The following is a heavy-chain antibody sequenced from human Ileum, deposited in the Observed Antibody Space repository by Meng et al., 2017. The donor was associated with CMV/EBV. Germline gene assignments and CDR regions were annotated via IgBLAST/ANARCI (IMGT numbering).Heavy chain of an antibody. J-gene: IGHJ4*02. Sequence: RLSCAASGFSFSSHWMHWVRQAPGKGLVWVSRINNDSSNSVYADSVKGRFTISRDNTKNTLHLQMNSLRDEDTAVYYCARGLYGPDYWGQGTLVTVSS. CDR2: INNDSSNS. CDR1: GFSFSSHW. V-gene: IGHV3-74*01. CDR3: ARGLYGPDY. D-gene: IGHD4-17*01.